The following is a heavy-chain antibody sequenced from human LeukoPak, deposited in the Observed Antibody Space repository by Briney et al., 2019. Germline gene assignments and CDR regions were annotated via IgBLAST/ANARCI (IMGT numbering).Heavy chain of an antibody. Sequence: GGSLRLSCAASGFTFSSYGMHWVRQAPGKGLEWVAFIRYDGSNKYCADSVKGRFTISRDNSKNTLYLQMNSLRAEDTAVYYCAKDTTPPKAGFDPWGQGTLVTVSS. J-gene: IGHJ5*02. CDR1: GFTFSSYG. CDR2: IRYDGSNK. V-gene: IGHV3-30*02. CDR3: AKDTTPPKAGFDP. D-gene: IGHD1-14*01.